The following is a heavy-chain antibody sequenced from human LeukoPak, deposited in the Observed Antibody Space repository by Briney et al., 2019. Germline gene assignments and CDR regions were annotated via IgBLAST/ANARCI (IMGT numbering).Heavy chain of an antibody. V-gene: IGHV1-8*01. J-gene: IGHJ4*02. CDR2: MNPNSGNT. D-gene: IGHD5-18*01. CDR1: GYTFTIYD. Sequence: ASVKVSCKASGYTFTIYDINWVRQATGQGLEWMGWMNPNSGNTGYAQKFQGRVTMTRNTSISTAYMELSSLRSEDTAVYYCARGRRFGAAMVGVYWGQGTLVTVSS. CDR3: ARGRRFGAAMVGVY.